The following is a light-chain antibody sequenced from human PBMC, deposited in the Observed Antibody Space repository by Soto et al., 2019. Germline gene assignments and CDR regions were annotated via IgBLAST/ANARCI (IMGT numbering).Light chain of an antibody. J-gene: IGKJ1*01. V-gene: IGKV3-15*01. CDR1: QSVSGN. CDR3: QQYNDWPRT. CDR2: GAS. Sequence: EIVLTQSPGTLSVSPGERASLSCRASQSVSGNLAWYQQTPGQAPRLLIHGASTRATGIPDRFSGSGSGTEFTLTISSLQSEDFAFYYCQQYNDWPRTFGQGTKVDIK.